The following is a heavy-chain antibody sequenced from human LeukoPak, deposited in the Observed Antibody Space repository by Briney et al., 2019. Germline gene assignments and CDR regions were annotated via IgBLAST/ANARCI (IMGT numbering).Heavy chain of an antibody. D-gene: IGHD2-8*02. Sequence: ASVRVSCEASGYPFTDYYLNWVRQAPGQGLEWMGWINPRSGDTDFAQEFQGRVTMTRDTSIHTAYMEMRRLTSGDTAVYYCAREMEYDTSTGYHYAMDIWGQGTRVTVSS. V-gene: IGHV1-2*02. J-gene: IGHJ6*02. CDR3: AREMEYDTSTGYHYAMDI. CDR1: GYPFTDYY. CDR2: INPRSGDT.